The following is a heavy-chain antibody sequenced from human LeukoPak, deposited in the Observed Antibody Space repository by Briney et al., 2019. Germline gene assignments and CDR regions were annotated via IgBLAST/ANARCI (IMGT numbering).Heavy chain of an antibody. CDR3: AREGISSGWYRDAFDI. CDR2: IYYSGST. D-gene: IGHD6-19*01. J-gene: IGHJ3*02. Sequence: PSETLSLTRTVSGGSISSYYWSWIRQPPGKGLEWIGYIYYSGSTNYNPSLKSRVTISVDTSKNQFSLKLSSVTAADTAVYYCAREGISSGWYRDAFDIWGQGTMVTVSS. V-gene: IGHV4-59*12. CDR1: GGSISSYY.